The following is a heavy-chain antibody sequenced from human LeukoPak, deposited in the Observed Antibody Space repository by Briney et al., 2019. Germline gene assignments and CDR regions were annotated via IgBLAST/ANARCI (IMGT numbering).Heavy chain of an antibody. J-gene: IGHJ4*02. CDR1: GFTVSSNY. V-gene: IGHV3-66*02. D-gene: IGHD3-22*01. CDR3: AREFYYYDSSGRIDY. CDR2: IYSGGST. Sequence: GGSLRLSCAASGFTVSSNYMSWVRQAPGKGLEWVSVIYSGGSTYYEDSVKGRFTISRDNCKNTLYLQMNSLRAEDTAVYYCAREFYYYDSSGRIDYWGQGTLVTVSS.